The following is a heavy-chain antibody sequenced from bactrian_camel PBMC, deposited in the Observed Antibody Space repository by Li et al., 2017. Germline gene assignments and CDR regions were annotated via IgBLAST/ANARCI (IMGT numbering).Heavy chain of an antibody. J-gene: IGHJ6*01. V-gene: IGHV3S31*01. CDR1: GYTGSRQC. CDR2: IDSAGGST. CDR3: TAGSDFGW. Sequence: QLVESGGGSVQAGGSLRLSCAVSGYTGSRQCMGWFRQAPGREREGVAVIDSAGGSTLYADSLKGRFTISRDNAKNTLYLQLNSLKTEDTALYYCTAGSDFGWWGQGTQVTVS.